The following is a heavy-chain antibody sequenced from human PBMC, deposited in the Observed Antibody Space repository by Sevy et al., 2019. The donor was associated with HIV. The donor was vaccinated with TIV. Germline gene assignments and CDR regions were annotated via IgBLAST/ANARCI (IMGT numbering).Heavy chain of an antibody. D-gene: IGHD2-15*01. CDR3: VPSGGGHAGY. V-gene: IGHV3-7*01. CDR1: GFTLSSRW. Sequence: GGSLRLSCAASGFTLSSRWMSWVRQAPGKGLEWVANIKQDGSEKYYVDSVKDRCTISRDNAKNSLYLQMNSLRAEDTAVYYCVPSGGGHAGYWGQGTLVTVSS. CDR2: IKQDGSEK. J-gene: IGHJ4*02.